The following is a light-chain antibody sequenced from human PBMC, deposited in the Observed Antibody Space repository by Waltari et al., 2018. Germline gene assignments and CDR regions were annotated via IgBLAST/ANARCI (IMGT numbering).Light chain of an antibody. CDR3: SSYAGSNNFVL. V-gene: IGLV2-8*01. Sequence: QSALTQPPSASGSPGQSVTISCTVTSSDVGGYDYVSWYQQHPGKAPKLIIFAVNKWPSGVLDRFSGSKSGNTASLTISGLQPEDEAYYYCSSYAGSNNFVLFGGGTKLTVL. CDR2: AVN. CDR1: SSDVGGYDY. J-gene: IGLJ2*01.